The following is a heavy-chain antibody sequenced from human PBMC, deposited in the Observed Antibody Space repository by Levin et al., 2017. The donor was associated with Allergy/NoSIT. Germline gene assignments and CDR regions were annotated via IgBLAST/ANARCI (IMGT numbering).Heavy chain of an antibody. CDR1: GYTLTELS. J-gene: IGHJ3*02. CDR3: ATVWSSGSYLGAFDS. CDR2: FDPEDGET. D-gene: IGHD1-26*01. V-gene: IGHV1-24*01. Sequence: GASVKVSCKVSGYTLTELSMHWVRQAPGKGLEWMGGFDPEDGETIYAQKFQGRVTMTEDTSTDTAYMELSSLRSEDTAVYYCATVWSSGSYLGAFDSWGQGTMVTVSS.